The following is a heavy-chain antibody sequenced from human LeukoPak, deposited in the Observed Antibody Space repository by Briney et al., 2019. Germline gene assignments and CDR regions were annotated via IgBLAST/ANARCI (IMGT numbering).Heavy chain of an antibody. V-gene: IGHV3-66*01. Sequence: GGSLRLSCAASGFTVSSNYMNWVRQAPGKGLEWVSVIYSGGSTYYADSVKGRFTISRDNSKNTLYLQMNSLRAEDTAVYYCARDVPWGYYGMDVWGQGTTVTVSS. J-gene: IGHJ6*02. CDR3: ARDVPWGYYGMDV. CDR1: GFTVSSNY. CDR2: IYSGGST. D-gene: IGHD3-16*01.